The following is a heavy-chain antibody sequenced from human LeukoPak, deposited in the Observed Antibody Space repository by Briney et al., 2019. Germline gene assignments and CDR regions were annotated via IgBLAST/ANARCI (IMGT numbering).Heavy chain of an antibody. CDR2: IKSDGSEN. D-gene: IGHD2-21*01. J-gene: IGHJ4*02. V-gene: IGHV3-7*01. CDR3: ARDRIFKGGSYFFDY. CDR1: GFTFSTYW. Sequence: GGSLRLSCAASGFTFSTYWMTWVRQAPGKGLEWVAHIKSDGSENYYADSLKGRFTISRDNAKNSLYLQMNSLRAEDTAMYYCARDRIFKGGSYFFDYWGQGTLVTVSS.